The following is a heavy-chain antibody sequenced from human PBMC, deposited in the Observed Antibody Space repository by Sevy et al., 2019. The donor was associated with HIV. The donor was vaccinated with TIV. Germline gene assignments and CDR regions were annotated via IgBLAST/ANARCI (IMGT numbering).Heavy chain of an antibody. J-gene: IGHJ6*02. CDR1: GFTFSYAW. CDR3: STDPIIVLLVTDGMDV. Sequence: GGSLRLSCAASGFTFSYAWMSWVRQAPGKGLEWVDRIKSKSDGGTTDYAAPVKGRFTISRDDSKNTLYLQMKNLKTEDTAVYYCSTDPIIVLLVTDGMDVWGQGTTVTVSS. D-gene: IGHD2-8*02. CDR2: IKSKSDGGTT. V-gene: IGHV3-15*01.